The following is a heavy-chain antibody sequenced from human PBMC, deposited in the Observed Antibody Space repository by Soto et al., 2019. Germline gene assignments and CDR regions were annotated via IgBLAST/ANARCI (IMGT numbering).Heavy chain of an antibody. CDR3: VINIMGCAAHSDAVDV. J-gene: IGHJ6*02. CDR1: GFTFRNYG. Sequence: QVHLVESGGGMVQPGGTLRLSWTPSGFTFRNYGLHWVRQDPGKGLEWVALISYDGDNKYYTDSAWGGFTVSRDNFKNRLLLQMDRLRTEDTAVYYSVINIMGCAAHSDAVDVWGQGTTVSAS. D-gene: IGHD5-12*01. V-gene: IGHV3-30*13. CDR2: ISYDGDNK.